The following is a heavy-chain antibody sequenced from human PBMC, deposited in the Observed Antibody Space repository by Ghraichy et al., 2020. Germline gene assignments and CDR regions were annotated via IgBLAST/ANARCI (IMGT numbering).Heavy chain of an antibody. V-gene: IGHV3-33*01. J-gene: IGHJ6*03. CDR2: IWYDGSNK. D-gene: IGHD3-3*01. Sequence: GGSLRLSCAASGFTFSSYGMHWVRQAPGKGLEWVAVIWYDGSNKYYADSVKGRFTISRDNSKNTLYLQMNSLRAEDTAVYYCARKVHDFWSGYWPMDVWGKGTTVTVSS. CDR1: GFTFSSYG. CDR3: ARKVHDFWSGYWPMDV.